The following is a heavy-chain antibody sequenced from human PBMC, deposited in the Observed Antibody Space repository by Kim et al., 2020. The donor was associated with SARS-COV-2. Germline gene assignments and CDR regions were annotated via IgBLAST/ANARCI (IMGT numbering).Heavy chain of an antibody. D-gene: IGHD6-13*01. CDR3: ARERLGVAAAADY. V-gene: IGHV1-2*02. Sequence: ASVKVSCKASGYTFTGYYMHWVRQAPGQGLEWMGWINPNSGGTNYAQKFQGRVTMTRDTSISTAYMELSRLRSDDTAVYYCARERLGVAAAADYWGQGTLVTVSS. J-gene: IGHJ4*02. CDR2: INPNSGGT. CDR1: GYTFTGYY.